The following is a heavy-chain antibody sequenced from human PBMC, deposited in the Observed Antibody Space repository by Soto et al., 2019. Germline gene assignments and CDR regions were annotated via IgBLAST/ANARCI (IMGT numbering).Heavy chain of an antibody. CDR2: ISSSSSYI. V-gene: IGHV3-21*01. J-gene: IGHJ5*02. Sequence: GGSLRLSCAASGFTFSSYSMNWVRQAPGKGLEWVSSISSSSSYIYYADSVKGRFTISRDNAKNSLYLQMNSLRAEDTAVYYCARVATQDYDILTGYYRGDWFDPWGQGTLVTVSS. D-gene: IGHD3-9*01. CDR3: ARVATQDYDILTGYYRGDWFDP. CDR1: GFTFSSYS.